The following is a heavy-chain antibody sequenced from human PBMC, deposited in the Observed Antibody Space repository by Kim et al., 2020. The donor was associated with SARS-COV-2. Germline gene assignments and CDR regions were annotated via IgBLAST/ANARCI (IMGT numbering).Heavy chain of an antibody. CDR1: GCSLSTSGMS. V-gene: IGHV2-5*02. CDR2: VYWDDDK. Sequence: SGPTLVNPTQTLTLTWSVSGCSLSTSGMSVGWIRQPPGKALEWLALVYWDDDKRFSPSLETRLTITRATSRNQVGLTLTNVDPVDTATYVCTHSSTSIVYLEARGPGTLVTVSS. J-gene: IGHJ4*02. CDR3: THSSTSIVYLEA. D-gene: IGHD2-2*01.